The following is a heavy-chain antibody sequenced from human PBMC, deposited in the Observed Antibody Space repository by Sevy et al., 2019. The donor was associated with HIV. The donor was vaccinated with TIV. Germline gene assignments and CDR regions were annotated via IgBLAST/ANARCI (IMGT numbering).Heavy chain of an antibody. CDR3: ARPRANYVDHYFFYAMDV. Sequence: GGSLRLSCAASGFAFTNYYAMHWVRQAPGKGLEWVALISYDGSDKYYADSGKGRFTISRDNFKNTLYLQMNSLTTEDKAVYYCARPRANYVDHYFFYAMDVWGQGTTVTVSS. CDR2: ISYDGSDK. V-gene: IGHV3-30-3*01. CDR1: GFAFTNYYA. J-gene: IGHJ6*02. D-gene: IGHD4-17*01.